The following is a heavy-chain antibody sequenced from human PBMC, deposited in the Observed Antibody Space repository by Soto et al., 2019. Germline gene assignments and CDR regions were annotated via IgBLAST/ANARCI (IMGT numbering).Heavy chain of an antibody. D-gene: IGHD1-26*01. CDR3: ARDKYSGSYYRSRYYGMDV. J-gene: IGHJ6*02. CDR1: GGSISSGGYY. Sequence: SETLSLTCTVSGGSISSGGYYWSWIRQHPGKGLEWIGYIYYSGSTYYNPSLKSRVTISVDTSKNQFSLKLSSVTAADTAVYYCARDKYSGSYYRSRYYGMDVWGQGTTVPSP. CDR2: IYYSGST. V-gene: IGHV4-31*03.